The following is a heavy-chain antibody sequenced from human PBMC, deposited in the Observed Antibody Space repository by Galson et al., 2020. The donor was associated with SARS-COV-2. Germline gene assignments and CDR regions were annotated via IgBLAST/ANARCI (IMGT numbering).Heavy chain of an antibody. CDR2: ISGSGDNT. CDR3: AKVSDSGWSYYFDS. V-gene: IGHV3-23*01. J-gene: IGHJ4*02. D-gene: IGHD6-19*01. Sequence: APGKGLEWVSAISGSGDNTYYPDSVKGRFTISRDSSKHTLSLHMNSLRAEDTAIYFCAKVSDSGWSYYFDSWGQGTLVTVSS.